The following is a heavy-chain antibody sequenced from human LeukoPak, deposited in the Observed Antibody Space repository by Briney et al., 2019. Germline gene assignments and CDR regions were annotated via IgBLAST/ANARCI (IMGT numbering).Heavy chain of an antibody. J-gene: IGHJ5*02. CDR2: IWYDGSNK. V-gene: IGHV3-33*01. CDR3: ARAQKGAYWFDP. D-gene: IGHD3-16*01. Sequence: GGSLRLSCAASGFTFSSYGMHWVRQAPGKGLEWVAVIWYDGSNKCYADSVKGRFTISRDNSKNTLYLQMNSLRAEDTAVYYCARAQKGAYWFDPWGQGTLATVSS. CDR1: GFTFSSYG.